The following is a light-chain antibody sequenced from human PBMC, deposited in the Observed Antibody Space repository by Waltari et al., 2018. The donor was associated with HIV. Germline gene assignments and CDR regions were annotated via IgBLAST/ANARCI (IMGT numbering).Light chain of an antibody. Sequence: EIVLTQSPGTLSLSLGERATLSCRASQSVSSNYLAWYQQKPGQAPRLLIFDASNRATGVPPRFSGSGSGTDFTLTISSLEPEDFAVYYCQQRTNWPQNTFGGGTKVAIK. V-gene: IGKV3-11*01. CDR1: QSVSSN. J-gene: IGKJ4*01. CDR2: DAS. CDR3: QQRTNWPQNT.